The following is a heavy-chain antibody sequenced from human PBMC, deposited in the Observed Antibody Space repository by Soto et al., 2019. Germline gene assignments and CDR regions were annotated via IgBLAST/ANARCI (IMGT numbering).Heavy chain of an antibody. Sequence: EVQLLESGGDSVQPGGSVRLSCAGSGFTFINYAMNWVRQAPGKGLEWVSTISGGGDATFFADSVRGRFTFSRDNSKNTVTLKQDSLGGDDKAVYYCARKVVGSTSRPDYWYFDIWGRGTLVTVS. V-gene: IGHV3-23*01. J-gene: IGHJ2*01. D-gene: IGHD2-21*01. CDR2: ISGGGDAT. CDR3: ARKVVGSTSRPDYWYFDI. CDR1: GFTFINYA.